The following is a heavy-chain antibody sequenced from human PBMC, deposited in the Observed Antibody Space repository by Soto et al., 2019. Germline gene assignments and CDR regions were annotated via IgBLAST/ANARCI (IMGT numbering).Heavy chain of an antibody. CDR3: ARDYFYDNSGNPGAYYYGMDV. CDR2: IYYSGST. Sequence: SETLSLTCTVSGGSISSYHWSWIRQPPGQGLEWIGYIYYSGSTKYNPSLKSRVTMSVDKSKNQLSLRLKSVTAADTAVYWCARDYFYDNSGNPGAYYYGMDVWGQGTTVTVS. V-gene: IGHV4-59*01. CDR1: GGSISSYH. J-gene: IGHJ6*02. D-gene: IGHD3-22*01.